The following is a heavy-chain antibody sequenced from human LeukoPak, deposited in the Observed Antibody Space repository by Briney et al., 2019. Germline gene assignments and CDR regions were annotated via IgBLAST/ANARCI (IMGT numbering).Heavy chain of an antibody. V-gene: IGHV4-4*02. D-gene: IGHD3-3*01. CDR1: GGSIPTTNW. CDR3: AREVGFYRPLDS. J-gene: IGHJ4*02. Sequence: KSSETLSLPCGVSGGSIPTTNWWTWVGQPPGKGLEWIGEVHLDGRTNYNPSLESRLTISVDLSENHISLRLTSVTAADTAVYYCAREVGFYRPLDSSGQGTLVTVSS. CDR2: VHLDGRT.